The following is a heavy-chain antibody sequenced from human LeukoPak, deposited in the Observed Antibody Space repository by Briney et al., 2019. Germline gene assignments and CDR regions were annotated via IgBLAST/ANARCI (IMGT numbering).Heavy chain of an antibody. D-gene: IGHD1-26*01. CDR1: GFTFSTYA. CDR3: AKHSGEVIVGATVNA. J-gene: IGHJ4*02. V-gene: IGHV3-23*01. CDR2: ISRSGTST. Sequence: PGGSLRLPCAASGFTFSTYAMSWVRQAPGKGLEWVSAISRSGTSTYYGDSVKGRFTSSRDNSKNTLFLQMNSLRAEDTAVYYCAKHSGEVIVGATVNAWGQGTLVTVSS.